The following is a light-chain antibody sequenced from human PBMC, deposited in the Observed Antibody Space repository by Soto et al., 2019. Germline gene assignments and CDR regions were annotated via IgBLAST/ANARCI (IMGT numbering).Light chain of an antibody. J-gene: IGKJ1*01. Sequence: EIRLRHSPDTLSLFPWERATLSCMASQSVSTNLVWYQQKPGQGPRLLIFGASTRAIGIPARFSGSGSGTDFTLTISRLEPEDFAVYYCQQYGRSPVTFGQGTKVDIK. CDR1: QSVSTN. CDR2: GAS. V-gene: IGKV3-20*01. CDR3: QQYGRSPVT.